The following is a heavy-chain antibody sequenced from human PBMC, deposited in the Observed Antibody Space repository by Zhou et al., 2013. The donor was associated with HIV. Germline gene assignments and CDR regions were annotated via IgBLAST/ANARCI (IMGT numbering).Heavy chain of an antibody. CDR2: INHSGRT. V-gene: IGHV4-34*02. D-gene: IGHD3-22*01. J-gene: IGHJ4*02. CDR3: ARPRSSGYYPY. CDR1: GGSFSGYY. Sequence: VQLQQWGAGRLKPSETLSLTCAVYGGSFSGYYWSWIRQPPGKGLEWIGEINHSGRTNYNPSLKSRVTISVDTSKNQCSLKLNSVTAADTAVYYCARPRSSGYYPYWGQGTLVTVSS.